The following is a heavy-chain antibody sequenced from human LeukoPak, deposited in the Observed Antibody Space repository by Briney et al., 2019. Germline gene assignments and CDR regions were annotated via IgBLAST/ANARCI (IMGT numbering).Heavy chain of an antibody. CDR1: GFTFSSYS. D-gene: IGHD3-9*01. J-gene: IGHJ4*02. Sequence: GGSLRLSCAASGFTFSSYSMNWVRQAPGKGLEWVSSISSSSSYIYYADSVKGRFTISRDNAKNSLYLQMNSLRAEDTAVYYCARAGLRYFDWLKGAFDYWGQGTLVTVSS. V-gene: IGHV3-21*01. CDR2: ISSSSSYI. CDR3: ARAGLRYFDWLKGAFDY.